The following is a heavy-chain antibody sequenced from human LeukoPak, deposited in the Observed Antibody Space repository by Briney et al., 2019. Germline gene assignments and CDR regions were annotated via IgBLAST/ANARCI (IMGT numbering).Heavy chain of an antibody. CDR3: AKSDYYDESGHPSSFEY. V-gene: IGHV3-23*01. J-gene: IGHJ4*02. CDR2: VSGSGDTT. Sequence: GGSLRLSCAASGFPFSSYAMSWVRQPPGKGLEWVSGVSGSGDTTYYADSVKDRFTISRDNSKNKLYLQMDSLRAEDAAVYYCAKSDYYDESGHPSSFEYWGQGTLVTVSS. CDR1: GFPFSSYA. D-gene: IGHD3-16*01.